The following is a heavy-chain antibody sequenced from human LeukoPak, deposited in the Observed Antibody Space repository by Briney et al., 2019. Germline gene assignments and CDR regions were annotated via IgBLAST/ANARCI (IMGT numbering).Heavy chain of an antibody. D-gene: IGHD6-13*01. CDR1: GFSFSSYW. Sequence: GGSLRLSCAASGFSFSSYWMTWVRQAPGKGLEPVASVKHDGSDKYYVDSVKGRFTISRDNAKNSLYLQMNSLRAEDTALYYCARSPSAAGTGGWFDPWGQGTLVTVSS. CDR3: ARSPSAAGTGGWFDP. CDR2: VKHDGSDK. J-gene: IGHJ5*02. V-gene: IGHV3-7*03.